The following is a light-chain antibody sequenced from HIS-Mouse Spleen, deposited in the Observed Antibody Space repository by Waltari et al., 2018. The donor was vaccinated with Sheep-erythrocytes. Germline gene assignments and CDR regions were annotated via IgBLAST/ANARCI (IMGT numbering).Light chain of an antibody. Sequence: DVVMTQSPLSLPVTLGQPASISCRSSQRLVHSDGNTYLNWFQQRPGQSPRRLSYKVSNRDSGVPDRFSGSGSGTDFTLKISRVEAEDVGVYYCMQGTHWPRTFGQGTKLEIK. CDR2: KVS. J-gene: IGKJ2*02. CDR3: MQGTHWPRT. CDR1: QRLVHSDGNTY. V-gene: IGKV2-30*02.